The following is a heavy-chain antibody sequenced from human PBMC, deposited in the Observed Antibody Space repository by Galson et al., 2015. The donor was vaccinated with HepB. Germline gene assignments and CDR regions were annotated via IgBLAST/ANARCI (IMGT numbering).Heavy chain of an antibody. D-gene: IGHD6-19*01. V-gene: IGHV4-59*01. CDR1: GGSISSYY. CDR2: IYYSGST. Sequence: LSLTCTVSGGSISSYYWSWIRQPPGKGLEWIGYIYYSGSTNYNPSLKSRVTISVDTSKNQFSLKLSSVTAADTAVYYCARGGGPSIAVAGRDPKGIFDYWGQGTLVTVSS. CDR3: ARGGGPSIAVAGRDPKGIFDY. J-gene: IGHJ4*02.